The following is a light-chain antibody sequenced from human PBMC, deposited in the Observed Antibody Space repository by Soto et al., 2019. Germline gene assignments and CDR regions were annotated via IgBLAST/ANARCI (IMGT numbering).Light chain of an antibody. V-gene: IGLV2-14*01. J-gene: IGLJ1*01. CDR3: SSYTSSSTPFV. CDR1: SSDVGGYNY. Sequence: QSALTQPASVAGSPGQSITISCTGTSSDVGGYNYVSWYQQHPGKAPKLMIYEVSNRPSGVSNRFSGSKSGNTASRTISGLQAEDEADYYCSSYTSSSTPFVFGTGTRSPS. CDR2: EVS.